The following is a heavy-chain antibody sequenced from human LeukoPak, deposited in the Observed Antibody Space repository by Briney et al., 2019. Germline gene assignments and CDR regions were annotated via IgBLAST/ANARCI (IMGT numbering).Heavy chain of an antibody. CDR2: ISSRGDST. D-gene: IGHD6-19*01. Sequence: GGSLRLSCAASGFIFSNYAMSWVRQVPGRGLEWVSTISSRGDSTYVADSVKGRFTISRDNSKNSLYLQMNTVRAEDTAVYYCVKGPRQDITVAHTVENWGQGTLVTVSS. CDR3: VKGPRQDITVAHTVEN. CDR1: GFIFSNYA. J-gene: IGHJ4*02. V-gene: IGHV3-23*01.